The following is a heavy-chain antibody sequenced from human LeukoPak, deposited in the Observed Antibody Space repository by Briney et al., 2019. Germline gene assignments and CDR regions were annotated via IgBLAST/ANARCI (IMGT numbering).Heavy chain of an antibody. CDR3: ARDLGQYYDTSDNWFDP. J-gene: IGHJ5*02. CDR2: INSDGINT. Sequence: GGSLRLSCAASGFTFSNYWMHWVRQAPGKGLVWVSRINSDGINTSYADSVKGRFTISRDNAKSTLNLQMNSLRAEDTAVYYCARDLGQYYDTSDNWFDPWGQGTLVTVSS. V-gene: IGHV3-74*01. D-gene: IGHD3-22*01. CDR1: GFTFSNYW.